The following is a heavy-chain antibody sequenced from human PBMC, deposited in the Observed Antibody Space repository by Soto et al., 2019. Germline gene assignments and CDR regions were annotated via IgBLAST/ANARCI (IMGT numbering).Heavy chain of an antibody. D-gene: IGHD6-13*01. CDR2: IKSKTYGGTA. V-gene: IGHV3-15*01. Sequence: PGGSLRLSCAASGFTFSNAWMSWVRQAPGKGLEWVGRIKSKTYGGTADYAAPVKGRFIISRDDSKNTVYLQINSLKTEDTAVYFCTTGGSPLDFWGQGTLVTVS. CDR1: GFTFSNAW. J-gene: IGHJ4*02. CDR3: TTGGSPLDF.